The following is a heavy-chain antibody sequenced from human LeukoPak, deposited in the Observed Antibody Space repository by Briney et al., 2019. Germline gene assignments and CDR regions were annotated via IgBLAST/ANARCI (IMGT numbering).Heavy chain of an antibody. V-gene: IGHV3-30-3*02. Sequence: GGSLRLSCAASEFTFSRYAMHWVRQAPGKGLEWVAVMSSDGSKKYYADSVKGRFTISRDNSKNTLYLQMNSLRAEDTAVYYCAKKFTGTTVISGDYFDYWGQGTLVTVSS. D-gene: IGHD4-17*01. CDR3: AKKFTGTTVISGDYFDY. J-gene: IGHJ4*02. CDR1: EFTFSRYA. CDR2: MSSDGSKK.